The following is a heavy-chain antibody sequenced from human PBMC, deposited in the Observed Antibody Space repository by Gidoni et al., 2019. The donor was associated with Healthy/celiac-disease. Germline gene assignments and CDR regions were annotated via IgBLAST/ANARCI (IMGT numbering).Heavy chain of an antibody. CDR2: IIPIFGTA. Sequence: QVQLVQSGAEVKKPGSSVKVSCKASGGTFSSYAISWVRQAPGQGLEWMGGIIPIFGTANYAQKFQGRVTITADKSTSTAYMELSSLRSEDTAVYYCASSDYDFWSGYYTTYYYYYYMDVWGKGTTVTVSS. D-gene: IGHD3-3*01. CDR1: GGTFSSYA. V-gene: IGHV1-69*06. J-gene: IGHJ6*03. CDR3: ASSDYDFWSGYYTTYYYYYYMDV.